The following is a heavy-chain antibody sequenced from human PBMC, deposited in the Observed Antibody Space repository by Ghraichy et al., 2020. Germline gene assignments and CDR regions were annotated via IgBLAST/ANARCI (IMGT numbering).Heavy chain of an antibody. CDR2: IDSGGNT. J-gene: IGHJ4*02. D-gene: IGHD3-3*01. CDR1: GFTVSSSY. V-gene: IGHV3-53*01. CDR3: ARSGSGGDFDY. Sequence: GGSLRLSCAASGFTVSSSYMSWVRQVPGKGLEWVSLIDSGGNTYYADSVKGRFTISRDNSKNSLYLHMKSLRAEDTAVYYCARSGSGGDFDYWGQGTLVTVSS.